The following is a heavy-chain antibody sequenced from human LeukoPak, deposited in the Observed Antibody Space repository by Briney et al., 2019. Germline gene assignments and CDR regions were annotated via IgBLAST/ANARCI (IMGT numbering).Heavy chain of an antibody. Sequence: GGSLRLSCAGSGFTFGSFWMHWVRQAPGKGLVWVSRINTDGSIKDYADSVKGRFTISRDNAKNSLYLQMNSLRAEDTAVYYCARDFGRNGDFHAFDIWGQGTMVTVSS. CDR2: INTDGSIK. V-gene: IGHV3-74*01. D-gene: IGHD4-17*01. J-gene: IGHJ3*02. CDR3: ARDFGRNGDFHAFDI. CDR1: GFTFGSFW.